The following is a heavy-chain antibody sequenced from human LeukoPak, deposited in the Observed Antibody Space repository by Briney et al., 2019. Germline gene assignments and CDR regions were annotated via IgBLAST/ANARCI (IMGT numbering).Heavy chain of an antibody. CDR1: GFTFSSFG. CDR3: ATGKMTARYFFDY. V-gene: IGHV3-23*01. D-gene: IGHD2-21*02. J-gene: IGHJ4*02. CDR2: FDGIGGDT. Sequence: GGSLRLSCVASGFTFSSFGMSWVRQPPGKGLEWVASFDGIGGDTQYADSVKGRCTISRDNSKATLYLQMNSLRAEDTAVYYCATGKMTARYFFDYWGQGTQVTVSS.